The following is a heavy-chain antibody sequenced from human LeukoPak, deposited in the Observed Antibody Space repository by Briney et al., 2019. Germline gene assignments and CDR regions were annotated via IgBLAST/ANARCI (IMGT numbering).Heavy chain of an antibody. CDR1: GFTFSTSS. CDR3: ARDDCSRTRCYTVDY. V-gene: IGHV3-21*01. J-gene: IGHJ4*02. CDR2: ISSASTFI. Sequence: GGSLRLSXAASGFTFSTSSMNWVRQVPGKGLEWVSSISSASTFIHYANSVKGRFTISRDNANKSVYLQMNSLRAEDTAVYYCARDDCSRTRCYTVDYWGQGILVTVSS. D-gene: IGHD2-2*02.